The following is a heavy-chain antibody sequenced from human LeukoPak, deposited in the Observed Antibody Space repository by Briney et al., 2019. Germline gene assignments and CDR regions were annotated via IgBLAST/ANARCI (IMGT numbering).Heavy chain of an antibody. V-gene: IGHV3-30*04. CDR2: ISYDGSNK. J-gene: IGHJ4*02. CDR1: GFTFGSYA. Sequence: GGSLRLSCAASGFTFGSYAMHWVRQAPGKGLEWVAVISYDGSNKYYADSVRGRFTISRDNSKNTLYLQMNSLRAEDTAVYYCAKERRGVRTDYWGQGTLVTVSS. CDR3: AKERRGVRTDY.